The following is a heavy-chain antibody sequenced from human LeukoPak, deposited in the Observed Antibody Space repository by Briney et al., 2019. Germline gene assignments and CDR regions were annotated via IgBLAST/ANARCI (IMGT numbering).Heavy chain of an antibody. Sequence: GGSLRLSCAASGFTFSSYEMNWVRQAPGKGLEWVSYISSSGSTIYYADSMKGRFTISRDNAKNSLYLQMNSLRAEDTAVYYCAREGNYYDSSGYREPIFDYWGQGTLVTVSS. D-gene: IGHD3-22*01. CDR2: ISSSGSTI. V-gene: IGHV3-48*03. CDR3: AREGNYYDSSGYREPIFDY. CDR1: GFTFSSYE. J-gene: IGHJ4*02.